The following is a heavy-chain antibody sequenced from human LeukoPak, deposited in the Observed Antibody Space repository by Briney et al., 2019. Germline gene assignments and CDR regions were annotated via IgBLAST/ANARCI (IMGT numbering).Heavy chain of an antibody. V-gene: IGHV4-34*01. CDR2: INHSGST. CDR1: GGSFSGYY. J-gene: IGHJ3*02. Sequence: SETLSLTCAVYGGSFSGYYWSWIRQPPGKGLEWIGEINHSGSTNYNPSLKSRVTISVDTSKNQFSLKLSSVTAADTAVYYCARKIGYYGSGSYLAFDISGQGTMVTDSS. D-gene: IGHD3-10*01. CDR3: ARKIGYYGSGSYLAFDI.